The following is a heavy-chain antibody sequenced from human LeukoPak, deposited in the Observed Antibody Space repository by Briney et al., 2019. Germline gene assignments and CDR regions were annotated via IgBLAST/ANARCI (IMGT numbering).Heavy chain of an antibody. V-gene: IGHV5-10-1*01. J-gene: IGHJ6*04. Sequence: GESLKISRQASGNSFTGYWISWVRQMPGKGLEWMGRIDPSDSYTNYSPSFQGHVTISADKSITTAYLQWSSLKASDTAMYYCARSGVAAVRGALGMDVWGKGTTVTVSS. CDR1: GNSFTGYW. CDR2: IDPSDSYT. D-gene: IGHD6-25*01. CDR3: ARSGVAAVRGALGMDV.